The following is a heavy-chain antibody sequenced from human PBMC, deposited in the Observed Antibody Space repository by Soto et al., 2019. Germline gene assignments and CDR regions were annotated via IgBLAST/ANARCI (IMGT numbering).Heavy chain of an antibody. CDR3: TRKTPPTGMEV. Sequence: EVQLVESGGGLVQPGGSLRLSCAASGFTLSSYDIHWVLQATGEGLAWVSGIGSGGDTHYADSVKGRFIISREDGKNSLYLQMNNLRVGDTAVYYCTRKTPPTGMEVWGQGATVTVSS. V-gene: IGHV3-13*01. CDR2: IGSGGDT. D-gene: IGHD3-9*01. CDR1: GFTLSSYD. J-gene: IGHJ6*02.